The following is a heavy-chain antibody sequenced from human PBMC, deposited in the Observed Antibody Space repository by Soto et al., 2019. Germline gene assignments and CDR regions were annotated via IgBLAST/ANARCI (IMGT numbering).Heavy chain of an antibody. Sequence: PSETLSLTCAVSGYSISSGYYWGWIRQPPGKGLEWIGSFYHSGSTYYNPSLQSRVTISVDTSKNQFSLKLSSVTAADTAVYYCARVSSGGAIFDYWVQGTLVTVSS. CDR2: FYHSGST. J-gene: IGHJ4*02. CDR1: GYSISSGYY. D-gene: IGHD3-16*01. V-gene: IGHV4-38-2*01. CDR3: ARVSSGGAIFDY.